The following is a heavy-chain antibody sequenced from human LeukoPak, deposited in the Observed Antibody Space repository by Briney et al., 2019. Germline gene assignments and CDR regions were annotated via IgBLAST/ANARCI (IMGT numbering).Heavy chain of an antibody. Sequence: GGSLRLSCAASGFTFSSYWMSWVRQAPGTGLEWVANIKQDGSEKYYVDSVKGRFTISRDNAKNSLYLQMNSLRAEDTAVYYCTREYCSGGTCYLPGYWGQGTLVTVSS. J-gene: IGHJ4*02. D-gene: IGHD2-15*01. CDR1: GFTFSSYW. V-gene: IGHV3-7*03. CDR3: TREYCSGGTCYLPGY. CDR2: IKQDGSEK.